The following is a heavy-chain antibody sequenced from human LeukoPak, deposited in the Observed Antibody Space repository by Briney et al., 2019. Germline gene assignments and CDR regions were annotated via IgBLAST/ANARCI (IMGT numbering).Heavy chain of an antibody. CDR3: ARGRGDGGRWPTDY. J-gene: IGHJ4*02. CDR2: MHPNSGNT. Sequence: ASVKVSCKASGYTFTSYDINWVRQATGQGLEWMGWMHPNSGNTGYAQKFQGRVTMTRNTFISTAYMELSSLRSEDTDVYYCARGRGDGGRWPTDYWGQGTLVTVSS. D-gene: IGHD5-24*01. CDR1: GYTFTSYD. V-gene: IGHV1-8*01.